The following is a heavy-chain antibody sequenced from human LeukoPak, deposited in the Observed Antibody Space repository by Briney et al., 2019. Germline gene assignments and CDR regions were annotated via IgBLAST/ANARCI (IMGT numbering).Heavy chain of an antibody. V-gene: IGHV3-23*01. CDR3: AKDRAARTHYYYYMDV. Sequence: GGSLRLSCAASGFTFSSYAMSWVRQAPGKGLEWVSAISGSGGSTYYADSVKGRFTISRDNSKNTLCLQMNSLRAEDTAVYYCAKDRAARTHYYYYMDVWGKGTTVTVSS. CDR2: ISGSGGST. CDR1: GFTFSSYA. D-gene: IGHD6-6*01. J-gene: IGHJ6*03.